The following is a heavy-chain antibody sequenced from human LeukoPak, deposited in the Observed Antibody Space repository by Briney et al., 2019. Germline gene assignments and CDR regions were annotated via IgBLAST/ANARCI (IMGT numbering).Heavy chain of an antibody. J-gene: IGHJ3*02. D-gene: IGHD6-13*01. V-gene: IGHV3-11*01. CDR2: ISSSGSTI. CDR3: AARYSSSWYGDAFDI. Sequence: KAGGSLRLSCAASGCTFSDYYMSWLRQAPGKGLEWVSYISSSGSTIYYADSVKGRFTISRDNAKNSLYLQMNSLRAEDTAVYYCAARYSSSWYGDAFDIWGQGTMVTVSS. CDR1: GCTFSDYY.